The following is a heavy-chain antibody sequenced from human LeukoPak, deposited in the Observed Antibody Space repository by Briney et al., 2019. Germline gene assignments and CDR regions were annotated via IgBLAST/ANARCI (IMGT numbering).Heavy chain of an antibody. D-gene: IGHD4-11*01. J-gene: IGHJ3*02. V-gene: IGHV1-2*02. CDR2: INPNSGGT. CDR3: ARVPSKRRIGAFDI. Sequence: ASVKVSCKASGYTFTGYYMHWVRQAPGQGLEWMGWINPNSGGTNYAQKFQGRVTMTRDTSISTAYMELSRLRSDDTAVYYCARVPSKRRIGAFDIWGQGTMVTVSS. CDR1: GYTFTGYY.